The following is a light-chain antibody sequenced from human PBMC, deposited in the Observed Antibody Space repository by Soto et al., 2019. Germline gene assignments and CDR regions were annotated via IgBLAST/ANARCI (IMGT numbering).Light chain of an antibody. J-gene: IGKJ1*01. CDR1: QSVSSSY. Sequence: EIVLTQSPGTLSLSPGERATLSCRASQSVSSSYLAWCQQKPGQAPRLLIYGASSRATGIPDRFSGSGSGTDFTLTISRLEPEGFAVYYCQQYGSSRTFGQGTKVEIK. CDR2: GAS. V-gene: IGKV3-20*01. CDR3: QQYGSSRT.